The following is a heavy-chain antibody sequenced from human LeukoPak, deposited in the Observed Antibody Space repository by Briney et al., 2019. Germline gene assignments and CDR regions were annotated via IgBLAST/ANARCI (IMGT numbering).Heavy chain of an antibody. Sequence: PGGSLRLSCAASGFTFSIYAMTWVRQAPGKGLEWVSAISGGGATYYADSVKGRFTISRDNSKNTLYLQMNSLRADDTAVYYCARVGKAARSEWFDSWGQGTLVTVSS. CDR1: GFTFSIYA. CDR3: ARVGKAARSEWFDS. J-gene: IGHJ5*01. D-gene: IGHD6-6*01. CDR2: ISGGGAT. V-gene: IGHV3-23*01.